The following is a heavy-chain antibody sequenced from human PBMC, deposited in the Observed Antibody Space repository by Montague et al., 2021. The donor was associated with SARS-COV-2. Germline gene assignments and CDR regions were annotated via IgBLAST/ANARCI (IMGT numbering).Heavy chain of an antibody. CDR3: ARGRVTRAGFDY. J-gene: IGHJ4*02. V-gene: IGHV4-38-2*02. CDR1: GYFIGTGYY. CDR2: NYLHGNA. Sequence: SETLSLTCSVSGYFIGTGYYWGWIRQSPGKVLLWIGSNYLHGNAYYNPSLNSRVTISLDTSNNQFSLRLTSVTTSDTAVYYCARGRVTRAGFDYWGQGIRVIVSS. D-gene: IGHD2-21*02.